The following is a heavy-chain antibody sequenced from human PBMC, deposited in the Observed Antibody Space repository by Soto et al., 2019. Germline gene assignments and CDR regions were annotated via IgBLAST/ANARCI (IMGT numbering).Heavy chain of an antibody. J-gene: IGHJ5*02. Sequence: TSETLSLTCPVSGGSISSSSYYWGWIRQPPGKGLEWIGNIYYSGSTYYNPSLKSRVTISVDTSKNQFSLKLSSVTAADTAVYYCARERPDGARLDPWGQGTLVTVSS. CDR2: IYYSGST. V-gene: IGHV4-39*02. CDR1: GGSISSSSYY. D-gene: IGHD6-6*01. CDR3: ARERPDGARLDP.